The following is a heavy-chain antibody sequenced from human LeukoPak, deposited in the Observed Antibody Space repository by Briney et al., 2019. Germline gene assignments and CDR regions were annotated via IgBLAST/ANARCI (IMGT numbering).Heavy chain of an antibody. J-gene: IGHJ4*02. CDR2: INHSGST. D-gene: IGHD2-15*01. Sequence: PSETLSLTCAVYGGSFSGYYWSWIRQPPGKGLEWIGEINHSGSTNYNPSLKSRVTISVDTSKNQFSLKLSSVTAADTAVYYCAGSRREYFDYWGQGTLVTVPS. CDR3: AGSRREYFDY. V-gene: IGHV4-34*01. CDR1: GGSFSGYY.